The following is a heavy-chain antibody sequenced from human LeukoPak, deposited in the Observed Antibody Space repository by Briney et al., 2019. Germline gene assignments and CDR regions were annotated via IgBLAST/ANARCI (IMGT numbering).Heavy chain of an antibody. J-gene: IGHJ4*02. CDR2: INHSGST. CDR3: XRLXGYSSSWYFXY. V-gene: IGHV4-34*01. D-gene: IGHD6-13*01. Sequence: YGGSXSGYYWSWIRQPPGKGLEWIGEINHSGSTNYNPSLKSRVTISVDTSKNQFSLKLSSVTAADPAVYYCXRLXGYSSSWYFXYWGQGTLVTVSS. CDR1: GGSXSGYY.